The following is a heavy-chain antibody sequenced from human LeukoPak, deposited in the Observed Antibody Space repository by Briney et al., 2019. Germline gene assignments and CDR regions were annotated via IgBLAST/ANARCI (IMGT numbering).Heavy chain of an antibody. CDR3: ARVRGDCSGGSCYGFGMDV. V-gene: IGHV3-7*01. D-gene: IGHD2-15*01. CDR1: GFTFSSYW. Sequence: GGSLRLSCAASGFTFSSYWMSWVRQAPGKGLEWVANIKQDGSEKYYVDSVKGRFTISRDNAKNSLYLQMNSLRAEDTAVYYCARVRGDCSGGSCYGFGMDVWGQGTTVTVSS. CDR2: IKQDGSEK. J-gene: IGHJ6*02.